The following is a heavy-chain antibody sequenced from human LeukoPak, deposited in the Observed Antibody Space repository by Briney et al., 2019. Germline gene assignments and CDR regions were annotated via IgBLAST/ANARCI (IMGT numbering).Heavy chain of an antibody. V-gene: IGHV4-59*01. CDR2: IYYSGST. CDR3: ARDRGFDI. Sequence: PSETLSLTCTVSGSSISSYYWSWIRQPPGKGLEWIGYIYYSGSTNYNPSLKSRVTISVDTSKNQFSLKLSSVTAADTAVYYCARDRGFDIWGQGTMVTVSS. CDR1: GSSISSYY. J-gene: IGHJ3*02.